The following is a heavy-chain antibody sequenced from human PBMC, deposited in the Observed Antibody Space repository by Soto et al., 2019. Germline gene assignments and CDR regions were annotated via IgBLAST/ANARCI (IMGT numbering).Heavy chain of an antibody. CDR2: SNWKGDRT. CDR3: ARAVGSGSSPPWFDP. Sequence: EVLLVESGGGVVRPGGSLRLSCAASGFTFEDYGRSWVRQVPGKGLEWVSGSNWKGDRTGYADSVKGRFTISRDNAKNSLYLQMNSLRAEDTALYHCARAVGSGSSPPWFDPWGQGTLVTVSS. D-gene: IGHD3-10*01. CDR1: GFTFEDYG. V-gene: IGHV3-20*01. J-gene: IGHJ5*02.